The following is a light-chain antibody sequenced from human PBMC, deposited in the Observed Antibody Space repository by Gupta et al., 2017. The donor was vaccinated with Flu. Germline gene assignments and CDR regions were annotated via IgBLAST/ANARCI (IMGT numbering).Light chain of an antibody. CDR1: SSDIGGYDH. J-gene: IGLJ1*01. Sequence: QSALTQPRSVSGSPGQSVTISCPGTSSDIGGYDHVSWYQQHPGKDRNLIIYDVSNRPSGVPDRFSASKSGNTATLTISGRRAEDEADYYCCSYAGSPFVFGTGTKVTVL. CDR3: CSYAGSPFV. V-gene: IGLV2-11*01. CDR2: DVS.